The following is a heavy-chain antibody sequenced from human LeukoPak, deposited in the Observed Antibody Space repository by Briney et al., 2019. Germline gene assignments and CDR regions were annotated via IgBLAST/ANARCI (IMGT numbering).Heavy chain of an antibody. CDR1: GYSISSGYY. CDR2: IYHSGST. J-gene: IGHJ6*03. Sequence: SETLSLTCTVSGYSISSGYYWGWIRQPPGKGLEWIGSIYHSGSTYYNPSLKSRVTISVDTSKNQFSLKLSSVTATDTAVYYCARDTYSLMDVWGKGTTVTVSS. CDR3: ARDTYSLMDV. V-gene: IGHV4-38-2*02. D-gene: IGHD4-11*01.